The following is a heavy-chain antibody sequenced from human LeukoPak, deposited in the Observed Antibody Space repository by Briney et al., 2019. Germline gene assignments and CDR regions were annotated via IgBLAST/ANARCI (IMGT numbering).Heavy chain of an antibody. D-gene: IGHD2-15*01. CDR1: GYTFTSYY. J-gene: IGHJ4*02. V-gene: IGHV1-46*03. CDR2: INPSGGST. CDR3: ARPGYCSGGSCYSDY. Sequence: EASVKVSCKASGYTFTSYYMHWVRQAPGQGLGWMGIINPSGGSTSYAQKFQGRVTMTRDTSTSTVYMELSSLRSEDTAVYYCARPGYCSGGSCYSDYWGQGTLVTVSS.